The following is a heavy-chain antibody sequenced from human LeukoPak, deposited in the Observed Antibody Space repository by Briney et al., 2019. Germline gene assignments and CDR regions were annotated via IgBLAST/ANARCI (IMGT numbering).Heavy chain of an antibody. V-gene: IGHV3-74*01. CDR3: ARRTQDAFDI. J-gene: IGHJ3*02. Sequence: GGSLRLSCAASGFTFSNYWMHWIRQAPGKGLVWVSCINTDGTTTRDADSVKGRFTISRDNAKNPLYLQVNSLRAEDTAIYYCARRTQDAFDIWGQGTTVTVSS. CDR1: GFTFSNYW. D-gene: IGHD2-15*01. CDR2: INTDGTTT.